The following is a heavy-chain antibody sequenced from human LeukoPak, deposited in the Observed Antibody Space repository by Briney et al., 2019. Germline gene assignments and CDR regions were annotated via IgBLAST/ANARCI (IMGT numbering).Heavy chain of an antibody. CDR1: GGSITSDY. V-gene: IGHV4-59*08. J-gene: IGHJ4*02. D-gene: IGHD3-22*01. CDR3: ARFYYDSRGYWYYFDY. CDR2: ISYSGST. Sequence: PSETLSLTCTVSGGSITSDYWSWIRQPPGKGLEWFGYISYSGSTSYDPSLKSRVTISGDSSKKQFSLKLSSVTAADTAVYYCARFYYDSRGYWYYFDYWGQGTLVTVSS.